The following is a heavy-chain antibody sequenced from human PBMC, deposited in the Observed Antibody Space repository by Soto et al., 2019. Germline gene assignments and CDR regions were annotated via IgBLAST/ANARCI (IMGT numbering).Heavy chain of an antibody. CDR1: GYTFTSYG. J-gene: IGHJ4*02. D-gene: IGHD6-19*01. CDR3: ARSKQWHPWDY. CDR2: ISAYNGNT. Sequence: QVQLVQSGAEVKKPGASVKVSCKASGYTFTSYGISWVQQAPGQGLEWMGWISAYNGNTNYAQKLQGRVTMTTDTSTRTAYMELRSWRSDDTAVYYCARSKQWHPWDYWGQGTLVTVSS. V-gene: IGHV1-18*01.